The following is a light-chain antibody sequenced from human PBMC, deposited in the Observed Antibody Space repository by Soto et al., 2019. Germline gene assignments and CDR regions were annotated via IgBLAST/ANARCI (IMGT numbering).Light chain of an antibody. J-gene: IGKJ3*01. CDR1: QSVSSY. V-gene: IGKV3-11*01. CDR2: DAS. CDR3: T. Sequence: EIVLTQSPATLSLSPGERATLSCRASQSVSSYLAWYQQKPGQAPRLLIYDASNRATGIPARFSGSGSGTDFTLTISSLEPEDFAVGGFTFGPGTKVDIK.